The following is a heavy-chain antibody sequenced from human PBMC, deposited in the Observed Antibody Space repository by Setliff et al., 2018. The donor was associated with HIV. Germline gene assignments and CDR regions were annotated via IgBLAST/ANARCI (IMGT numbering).Heavy chain of an antibody. CDR1: GFTFSSNA. V-gene: IGHV3-30*04. Sequence: GGFLRLSCAASGFTFSSNAMHWLRQAPGKGLEWVAVISYDGSDKYYANSVKGRFSISRDNSKNTLYLQMNSLRAGATAVYYCARDPFNYDFWSGDTTPKWGYFDYWGQGTLVTVSS. D-gene: IGHD3-3*01. J-gene: IGHJ4*02. CDR2: ISYDGSDK. CDR3: ARDPFNYDFWSGDTTPKWGYFDY.